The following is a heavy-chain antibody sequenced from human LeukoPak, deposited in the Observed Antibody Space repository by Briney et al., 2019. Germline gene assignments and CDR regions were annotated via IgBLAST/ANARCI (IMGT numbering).Heavy chain of an antibody. V-gene: IGHV3-23*01. J-gene: IGHJ4*02. CDR1: GFTFSSYA. D-gene: IGHD5-18*01. Sequence: GGSLRLSCAASGFTFSSYAMSWVRQAPGKGLEWVSAISGSESSTYYADSVRGRFTISRDNSKNTLYLQMNSLRSEDTAVYYCAKVPTSFYTASWGFDNWGQGTLVTVSS. CDR2: ISGSESST. CDR3: AKVPTSFYTASWGFDN.